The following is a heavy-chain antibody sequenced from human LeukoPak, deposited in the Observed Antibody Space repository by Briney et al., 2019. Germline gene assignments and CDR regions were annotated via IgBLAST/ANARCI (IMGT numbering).Heavy chain of an antibody. CDR3: AGSGYSSSWRPHNWFDP. Sequence: PSETLSLTCTVSGGSISSYYWSWIRQPPGKGLEWIGYIYYSGSTNYNPSLKSRVTISVDTSKNQFSLKLSSVTAADTAVYYCAGSGYSSSWRPHNWFDPWGQGTLVTVSS. D-gene: IGHD6-13*01. CDR2: IYYSGST. CDR1: GGSISSYY. J-gene: IGHJ5*02. V-gene: IGHV4-59*08.